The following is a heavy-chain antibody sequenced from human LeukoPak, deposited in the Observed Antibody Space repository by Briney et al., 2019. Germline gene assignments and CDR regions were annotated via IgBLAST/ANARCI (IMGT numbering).Heavy chain of an antibody. CDR1: GFTFSSYS. Sequence: PGGSLRLSCAASGFTFSSYSMNWVRQAPGKGLEWVSYISSSISTIYYADSVKGRFTISRDNAKNSLYLQMNSLRAEDTAVYYCARAYSSSLDWGQGTLVTVSS. CDR2: ISSSISTI. CDR3: ARAYSSSLD. J-gene: IGHJ4*02. D-gene: IGHD6-6*01. V-gene: IGHV3-48*01.